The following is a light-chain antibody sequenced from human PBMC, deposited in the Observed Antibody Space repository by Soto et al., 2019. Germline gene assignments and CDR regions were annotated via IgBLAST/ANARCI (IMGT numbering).Light chain of an antibody. CDR2: GGS. J-gene: IGKJ1*01. Sequence: AIQMTQSPSSLSASVGDRVTITCLASQAIRNDLGWYQQKPGKAPNLLIFGGSNLQAGVPVRFSASGSGTNFTLTISNLQPEDFASYYCLQAYTYPWTFRQGTKVDI. V-gene: IGKV1-6*01. CDR1: QAIRND. CDR3: LQAYTYPWT.